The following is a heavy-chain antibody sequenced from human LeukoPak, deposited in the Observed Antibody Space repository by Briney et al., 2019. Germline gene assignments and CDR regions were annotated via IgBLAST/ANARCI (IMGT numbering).Heavy chain of an antibody. Sequence: SETLSLTCAVYGGSFSSFYWTWVRQPPGKGLEWIGYIYYDGNTNYNPSLRSRVTISVDTSKNQFSLKLSSVTAADTAVYHCARGGWSLDSWGQGTLVTVSS. CDR3: ARGGWSLDS. CDR2: IYYDGNT. D-gene: IGHD6-19*01. J-gene: IGHJ4*02. V-gene: IGHV4-59*01. CDR1: GGSFSSFY.